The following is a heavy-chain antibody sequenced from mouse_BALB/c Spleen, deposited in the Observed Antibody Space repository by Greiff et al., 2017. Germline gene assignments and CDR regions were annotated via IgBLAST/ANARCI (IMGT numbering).Heavy chain of an antibody. J-gene: IGHJ4*01. D-gene: IGHD2-1*01. CDR2: INPSNGRT. Sequence: QVQLQQPGAELVKPGASVKLSCKASGYTFTSYWMHWVKQRPGQGLEWIGEINPSNGRTNYNEKFKSKATLTVDKSSSTAYMQLSSLTSEDSAVYYCASLLYYYAMDDWGQGTSVTVSS. CDR1: GYTFTSYW. V-gene: IGHV1S81*02. CDR3: ASLLYYYAMDD.